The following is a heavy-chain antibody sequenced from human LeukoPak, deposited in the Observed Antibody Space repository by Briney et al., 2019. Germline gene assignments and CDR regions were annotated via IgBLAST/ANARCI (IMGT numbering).Heavy chain of an antibody. CDR1: GGSFSGYY. V-gene: IGHV4-34*01. CDR2: INHSGRT. D-gene: IGHD3-22*01. CDR3: ARGRSSYYDSGGYYYLMY. Sequence: SETLSLTCAVYGGSFSGYYWSWIRQPPGKGLEWIAAINHSGRTNCNPSLKSRVTISVDTFKNQFSLKMSSVTAADTAVYYCARGRSSYYDSGGYYYLMYWGQGTLVTVSS. J-gene: IGHJ1*01.